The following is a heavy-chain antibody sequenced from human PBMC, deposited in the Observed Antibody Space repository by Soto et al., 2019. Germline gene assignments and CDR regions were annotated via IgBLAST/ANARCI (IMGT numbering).Heavy chain of an antibody. CDR3: ARDLTLSPIVVVPAAHMFDP. D-gene: IGHD2-2*01. J-gene: IGHJ5*02. CDR2: IIPIFGTA. Sequence: GASVKVSCKASGGTFSSYAISWVRQAPGQGLEWMGGIIPIFGTANYAQKFQGRVTITADESTSTAYMELSSLRSEDTAVYYCARDLTLSPIVVVPAAHMFDPWGQGTLFTVSS. V-gene: IGHV1-69*13. CDR1: GGTFSSYA.